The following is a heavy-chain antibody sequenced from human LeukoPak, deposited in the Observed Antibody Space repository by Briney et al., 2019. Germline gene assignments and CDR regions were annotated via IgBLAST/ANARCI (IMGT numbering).Heavy chain of an antibody. CDR1: GGSISSGSYD. Sequence: SETLSLTCTVSGGSISSGSYDWSWIRQPAGKGLEWIVRIYTSGSTKYNPSLKSRVTISVDTSKNQFSLKLSSVTAADTAVYYCARDPGAAADYYYCYYMDVWGKGTTVTVSS. V-gene: IGHV4-61*02. D-gene: IGHD6-13*01. J-gene: IGHJ6*03. CDR3: ARDPGAAADYYYCYYMDV. CDR2: IYTSGST.